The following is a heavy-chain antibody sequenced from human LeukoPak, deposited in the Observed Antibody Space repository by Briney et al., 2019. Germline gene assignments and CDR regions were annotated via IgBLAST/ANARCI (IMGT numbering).Heavy chain of an antibody. Sequence: PSETLSLTCTVSGGSISSYYWSWIRQPAGRRLEYIGRIYTSGSTNYNPSLKSRVTMSVDTSKNQFSLKLTYVTAADTAVYYCARVAGNGNGILDYWGQGTLVTVSS. CDR1: GGSISSYY. D-gene: IGHD2-8*01. CDR2: IYTSGST. V-gene: IGHV4-4*07. J-gene: IGHJ4*02. CDR3: ARVAGNGNGILDY.